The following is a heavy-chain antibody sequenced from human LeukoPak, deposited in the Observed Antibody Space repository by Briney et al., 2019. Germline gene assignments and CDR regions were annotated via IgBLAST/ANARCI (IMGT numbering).Heavy chain of an antibody. V-gene: IGHV3-43D*03. D-gene: IGHD6-19*01. J-gene: IGHJ1*01. Sequence: PGGSLRLSCAASGFTFKDYAMHWVRQAPGKGLEWVALISWDSGSSYYADSVKGRFTIARDNSKNSLSLQMNSLRPEDTALYYCAKGPGAAVAKRYIQHWGQGTLVTVSS. CDR1: GFTFKDYA. CDR2: ISWDSGSS. CDR3: AKGPGAAVAKRYIQH.